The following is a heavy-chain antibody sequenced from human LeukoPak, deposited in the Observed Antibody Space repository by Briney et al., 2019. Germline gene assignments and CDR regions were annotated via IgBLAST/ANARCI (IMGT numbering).Heavy chain of an antibody. Sequence: GGSLRLSCAASGFTFSSYAMHWVRQAPGKGLEWVAVISYDGSNKYYADSVKGRFTISRDNSKNTLYLQMNSLRAEDTAVYYCASTPAGIAVAGEFYYMDVWGKGTTVTVSS. J-gene: IGHJ6*03. CDR3: ASTPAGIAVAGEFYYMDV. CDR1: GFTFSSYA. CDR2: ISYDGSNK. V-gene: IGHV3-30*04. D-gene: IGHD6-19*01.